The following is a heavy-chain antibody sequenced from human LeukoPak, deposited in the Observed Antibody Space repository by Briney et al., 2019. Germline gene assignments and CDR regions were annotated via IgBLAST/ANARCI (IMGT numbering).Heavy chain of an antibody. CDR2: INPNSGGT. D-gene: IGHD3-10*01. Sequence: ASVKVSCKASGYTFNGHYMHWVRQAPGQGLEWMGWINPNSGGTNYAQKFQGRVTMTRDTSISTAYMELSRLRSDDTAVYYCARDRITAVLWFGELLGYWGQGTLVTVSS. CDR3: ARDRITAVLWFGELLGY. J-gene: IGHJ4*02. V-gene: IGHV1-2*02. CDR1: GYTFNGHY.